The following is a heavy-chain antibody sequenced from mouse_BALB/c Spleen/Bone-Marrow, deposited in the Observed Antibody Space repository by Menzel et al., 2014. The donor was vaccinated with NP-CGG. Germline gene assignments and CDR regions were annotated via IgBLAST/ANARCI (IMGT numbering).Heavy chain of an antibody. CDR1: GFTFTDYY. J-gene: IGHJ1*01. CDR3: ARDTLMYFDF. V-gene: IGHV7-3*02. CDR2: IRNKANGYTT. Sequence: EVQVVESGGGLVQPGGSLRLSCATSGFTFTDYYMTWVRQPPGKALEWLGFIRNKANGYTTEYCASVKGRFTISRDTSQSILYLQMNTQRAEDSATYYCARDTLMYFDFWDAGTTAAISS.